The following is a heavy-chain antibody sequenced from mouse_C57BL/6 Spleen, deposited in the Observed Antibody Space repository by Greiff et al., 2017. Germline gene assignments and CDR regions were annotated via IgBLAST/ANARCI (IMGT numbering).Heavy chain of an antibody. CDR3: ARDYGYDGASFAY. CDR2: INPSSGYT. CDR1: GYTFTSYT. V-gene: IGHV1-4*01. D-gene: IGHD2-2*01. Sequence: QVQLKESGAELARPGASVKMSCKASGYTFTSYTMHWVKQRPGQGLEWIGYINPSSGYTQYNQKFKDKATLTADKSSSTAYMQLSSLTSEDSAVYYCARDYGYDGASFAYWGQGTLVTVSA. J-gene: IGHJ3*01.